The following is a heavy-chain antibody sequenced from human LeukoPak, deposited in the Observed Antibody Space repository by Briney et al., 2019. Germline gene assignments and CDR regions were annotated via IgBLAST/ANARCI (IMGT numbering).Heavy chain of an antibody. J-gene: IGHJ3*02. CDR2: TFYRSRWYN. Sequence: SQTLSLTCAISGGSVSSNTGAWNWFRQSPSRGLEWLGRTFYRSRWYNDYAVSVKGRITINPDTSKNQFSLQLNSVTPEDTAVYYCARDSLADDTFDIWGQGTMVTVSS. CDR3: ARDSLADDTFDI. CDR1: GGSVSSNTGA. V-gene: IGHV6-1*01.